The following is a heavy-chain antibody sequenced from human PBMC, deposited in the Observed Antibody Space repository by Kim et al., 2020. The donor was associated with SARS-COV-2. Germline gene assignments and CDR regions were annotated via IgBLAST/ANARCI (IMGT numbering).Heavy chain of an antibody. CDR3: AHVSVFYYYGMDV. D-gene: IGHD6-25*01. V-gene: IGHV2-5*01. Sequence: CSPSLKSRLTITKDTSKNQVVLTMTNMDPVDTATYYCAHVSVFYYYGMDVWGQGTTVTVSS. J-gene: IGHJ6*02.